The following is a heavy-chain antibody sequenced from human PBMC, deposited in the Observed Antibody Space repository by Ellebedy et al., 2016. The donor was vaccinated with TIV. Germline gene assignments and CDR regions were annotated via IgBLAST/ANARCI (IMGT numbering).Heavy chain of an antibody. CDR1: GFTFSTHW. D-gene: IGHD3-9*01. CDR2: INQGGSGT. Sequence: PGGSLRLSCAASGFTFSTHWMSWVRQAPGKGLEWVANINQGGSGTNYVDSVKGRFTISRDNAKESLFLQMNSLRAEDTAVYYCARSSILRSFDPDRSHYYYMDVWGKGTTVTVSS. CDR3: ARSSILRSFDPDRSHYYYMDV. J-gene: IGHJ6*03. V-gene: IGHV3-7*01.